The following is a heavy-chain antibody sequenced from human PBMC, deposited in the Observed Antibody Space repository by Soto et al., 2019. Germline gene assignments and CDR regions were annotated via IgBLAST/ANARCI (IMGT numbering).Heavy chain of an antibody. CDR1: GDSISSGGYY. J-gene: IGHJ4*02. V-gene: IGHV4-31*03. CDR2: IYYSGST. D-gene: IGHD2-15*01. CDR3: ARGSTVAAILVDH. Sequence: QVQLQESGPGLVKPSQTLSLTCTVSGDSISSGGYYWGWIRQHPGKGLEWIGYIYYSGSTNYNPSRKMRVIISVDTSKNTFSLKLSSGTAADTAVSYYARGSTVAAILVDHWGQGTLVTVSS.